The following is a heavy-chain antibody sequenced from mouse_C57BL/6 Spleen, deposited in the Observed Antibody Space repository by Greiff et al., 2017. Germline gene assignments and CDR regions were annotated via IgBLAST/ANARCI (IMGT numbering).Heavy chain of an antibody. CDR1: GYTFTDYE. V-gene: IGHV1-15*01. J-gene: IGHJ2*01. CDR2: IDPETGGT. D-gene: IGHD2-4*01. Sequence: QVQLQQSGAELVRPGASVTLSCKASGYTFTDYEMHWVKQTPVHGLEWIGAIDPETGGTAYNQKFKGKAILTADKSSSTAYMELRSLTSEESAVYYCTKHYDYDVNYWGQGTTLTVSS. CDR3: TKHYDYDVNY.